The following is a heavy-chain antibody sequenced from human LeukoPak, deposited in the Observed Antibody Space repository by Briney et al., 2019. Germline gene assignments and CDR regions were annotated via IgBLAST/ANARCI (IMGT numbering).Heavy chain of an antibody. CDR1: GFTFSSYA. CDR2: ISYDGSNK. CDR3: ARDKPDYYGSGSSNWFDP. Sequence: GGSLRLSCAASGFTFSSYAMHWVRQAPGKGLEWVAVISYDGSNKYYADSVKGRFTISRDNSKNTLYLQMNSLRAEDTAVYYCARDKPDYYGSGSSNWFDPWGQGTLVTVSS. D-gene: IGHD3-10*01. V-gene: IGHV3-30-3*01. J-gene: IGHJ5*02.